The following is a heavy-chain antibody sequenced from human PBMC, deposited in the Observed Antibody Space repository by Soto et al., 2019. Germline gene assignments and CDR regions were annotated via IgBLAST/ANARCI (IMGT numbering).Heavy chain of an antibody. D-gene: IGHD2-2*03. CDR2: MNPNRGNT. V-gene: IGHV1-8*01. Sequence: QVQLVQSGAEVKKPGASVKVSCKASGYTFTSYDINWVRQATGQGLVWMGWMNPNRGNTGYAQKLQGRVTMTRNTSISTAYMELSSLRSEDTAVYYCARFLDRNNWFDPWGQGTLVTVSS. CDR3: ARFLDRNNWFDP. J-gene: IGHJ5*02. CDR1: GYTFTSYD.